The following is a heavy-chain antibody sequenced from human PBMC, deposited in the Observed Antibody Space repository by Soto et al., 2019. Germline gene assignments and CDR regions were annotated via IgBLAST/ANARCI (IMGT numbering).Heavy chain of an antibody. Sequence: GGSLRLSCAASGFTFSSYGMHWVRQAPGKGLEWVAVIWYDGSNKYYADSVKGRFTISRDNSKNTLYLQMNSLRAEDTAVYYCAREVPLHRTRYYYGMDVWGQGTTVTVSS. CDR1: GFTFSSYG. J-gene: IGHJ6*02. CDR2: IWYDGSNK. V-gene: IGHV3-33*01. CDR3: AREVPLHRTRYYYGMDV.